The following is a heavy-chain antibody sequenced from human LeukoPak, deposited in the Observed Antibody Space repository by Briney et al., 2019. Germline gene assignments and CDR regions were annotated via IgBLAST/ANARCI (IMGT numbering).Heavy chain of an antibody. CDR2: ISGGGGST. J-gene: IGHJ4*02. V-gene: IGHV3-23*01. D-gene: IGHD1-26*01. CDR1: GFTFSSYA. CDR3: AASKSGMYAPFDY. Sequence: GGSLRLSCAASGFTFSSYAMSWVRQAPGKGLEWVSSISGGGGSTDYADSVKGRFTISRDNSKNTLYLQMNSLRTEDTAVYYCAASKSGMYAPFDYWGQGTLVTVSS.